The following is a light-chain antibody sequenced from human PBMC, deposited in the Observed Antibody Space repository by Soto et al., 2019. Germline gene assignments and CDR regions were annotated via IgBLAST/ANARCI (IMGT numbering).Light chain of an antibody. V-gene: IGKV1-27*01. J-gene: IGKJ1*01. CDR3: QQSYSTPWT. CDR2: EAS. Sequence: DIQMTQSPSSLSASVGDRVTITCRASQGIRHYLAWYQQKPGKVPKLLIYEASNLQSGVPSRFRGGGSGTEFTLTIGSLQPEDFATYYCQQSYSTPWTFGQGTKVDIK. CDR1: QGIRHY.